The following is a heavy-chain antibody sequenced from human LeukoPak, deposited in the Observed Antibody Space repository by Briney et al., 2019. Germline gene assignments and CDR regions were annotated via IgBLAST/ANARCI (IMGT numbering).Heavy chain of an antibody. CDR2: ISSSSSYI. V-gene: IGHV3-21*01. J-gene: IGHJ5*02. Sequence: GGSLRLSCAASGFTFSSYSMNWVRQAPGKGLEGVSSISSSSSYIYYADSVKGRFTISRDNAKNSLYLQMNSLRAEDTAVYYCARDSHLIAAETNWFDPWGQGTLVTVSS. CDR1: GFTFSSYS. CDR3: ARDSHLIAAETNWFDP. D-gene: IGHD6-13*01.